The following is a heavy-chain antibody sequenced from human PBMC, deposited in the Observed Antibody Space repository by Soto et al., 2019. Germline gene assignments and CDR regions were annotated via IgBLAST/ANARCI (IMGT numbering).Heavy chain of an antibody. CDR1: GFTFSSYA. D-gene: IGHD3-10*01. CDR2: ISGSGGSS. J-gene: IGHJ6*03. Sequence: EVQLLESGGGLVQPGGSLRLSCAASGFTFSSYAMSWVRQAPGKGLEWVSAISGSGGSSYYADSVKGRFTISRDNSTNPLYLQMNSLGAEDTAVYYCAKYSPPGDRGVLSRYYYNYMDVWCKGTTVTVS. CDR3: AKYSPPGDRGVLSRYYYNYMDV. V-gene: IGHV3-23*01.